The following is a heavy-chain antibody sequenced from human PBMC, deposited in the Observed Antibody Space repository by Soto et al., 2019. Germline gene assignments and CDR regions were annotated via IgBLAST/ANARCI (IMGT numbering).Heavy chain of an antibody. CDR3: ARDSRQLTQGWFDP. V-gene: IGHV4-31*03. Sequence: SETLSLTFTVSGGSISSGGYYWSWIRQHPGKGLEWIGYIYYSVSTYYNPSLKSRVTISVDTSKNQFSLKLSSVTAADTAVYYCARDSRQLTQGWFDPWGQGTLVTVSS. D-gene: IGHD6-13*01. CDR1: GGSISSGGYY. CDR2: IYYSVST. J-gene: IGHJ5*02.